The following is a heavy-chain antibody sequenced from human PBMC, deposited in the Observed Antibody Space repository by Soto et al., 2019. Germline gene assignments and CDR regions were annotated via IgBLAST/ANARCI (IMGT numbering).Heavy chain of an antibody. Sequence: PGGSLRLSCAASGFTFSNAWMNRVRQAPGKGLEWVGRIKSKTDGGTTDYAAPVKGRFTISRDDSKNTLYLQMNSLKTEDTAVYYCTTDPSLYGDYFDYWGQGTLVTVSS. V-gene: IGHV3-15*07. D-gene: IGHD4-17*01. J-gene: IGHJ4*02. CDR2: IKSKTDGGTT. CDR3: TTDPSLYGDYFDY. CDR1: GFTFSNAW.